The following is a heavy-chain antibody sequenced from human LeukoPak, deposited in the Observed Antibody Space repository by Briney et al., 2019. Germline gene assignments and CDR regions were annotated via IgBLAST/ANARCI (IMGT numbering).Heavy chain of an antibody. CDR1: GFTFSSYW. Sequence: GGSLRLSCAASGFTFSSYWMHWVRQAPGKGLEWVSYISSSGSTIYYADSVKGRFTISRDNAKNSLYLQMNGLRAEDTAVYYCARDDDAAFDYWGQGTLVTVSS. CDR3: ARDDDAAFDY. J-gene: IGHJ4*02. CDR2: ISSSGSTI. V-gene: IGHV3-48*04. D-gene: IGHD5-18*01.